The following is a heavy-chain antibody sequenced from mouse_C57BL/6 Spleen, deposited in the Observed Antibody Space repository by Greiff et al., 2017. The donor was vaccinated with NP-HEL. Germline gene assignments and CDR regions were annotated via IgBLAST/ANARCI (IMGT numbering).Heavy chain of an antibody. D-gene: IGHD4-1*01. CDR2: ISYDGSN. Sequence: ESGPGLVKPSQSLSLTCSVTGYSITSGYYWNWIRQFPGNKLEWMGYISYDGSNNYNPSLKNRISITRDTSKNQFFLKLNSVTTEDTATYYCARNFASFTGDYWGQGTTLTVSS. J-gene: IGHJ2*01. V-gene: IGHV3-6*01. CDR3: ARNFASFTGDY. CDR1: GYSITSGYY.